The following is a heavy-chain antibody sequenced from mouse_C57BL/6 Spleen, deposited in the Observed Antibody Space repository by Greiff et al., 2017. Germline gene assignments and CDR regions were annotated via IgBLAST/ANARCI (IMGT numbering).Heavy chain of an antibody. V-gene: IGHV1-15*01. J-gene: IGHJ3*01. CDR2: IDPETGGT. Sequence: VQLQQSGAELVRPGASVTLSCKASGYTFTDYEMHWVKQTPVHGLEWIGAIDPETGGTAYNQKFKGKAILTADKSASTAYMELRSLTSEDSAVYYCTRGGYYGSSYGGFAYWGQGTLVTVSA. CDR3: TRGGYYGSSYGGFAY. D-gene: IGHD1-1*01. CDR1: GYTFTDYE.